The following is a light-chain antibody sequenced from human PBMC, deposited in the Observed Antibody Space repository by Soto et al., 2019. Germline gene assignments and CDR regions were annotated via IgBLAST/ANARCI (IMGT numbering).Light chain of an antibody. V-gene: IGKV3-11*01. J-gene: IGKJ4*01. CDR1: QSVYRY. CDR3: QQRSNWPLT. Sequence: EIVLTQSPATLSLSPGERATLSCRASQSVYRYLAWYQQKPGQAPRLLIYEVSNRATGIPVRFSGSGSETDFTLNISSLEPEDFAVYYCQQRSNWPLTFGGGTKVEIK. CDR2: EVS.